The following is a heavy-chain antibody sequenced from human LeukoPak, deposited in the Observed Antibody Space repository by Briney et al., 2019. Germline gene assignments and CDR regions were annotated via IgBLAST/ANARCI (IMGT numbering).Heavy chain of an antibody. CDR1: GGSFSGYY. J-gene: IGHJ5*02. Sequence: PSETLSLTCAVYGGSFSGYYWSWIRQPPGKGLEWIGEINHSGSTNYNPSLKSRVTMSVDTSKNQFSLKLSSVTAADTAVYYCARGVVVVPAAIRSNWFDPWGQGTLVTVSS. V-gene: IGHV4-34*01. CDR3: ARGVVVVPAAIRSNWFDP. CDR2: INHSGST. D-gene: IGHD2-2*02.